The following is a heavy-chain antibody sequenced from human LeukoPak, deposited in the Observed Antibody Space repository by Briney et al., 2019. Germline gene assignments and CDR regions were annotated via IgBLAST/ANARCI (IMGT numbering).Heavy chain of an antibody. CDR2: INHSGST. V-gene: IGHV4-34*01. CDR1: GGSFSGYY. D-gene: IGHD2-2*01. Sequence: SETLSLTCAVYGGSFSGYYWSWIRQPPGKGLEWIGEINHSGSTNYNPSLKSRVTISVDTSKNQFSLKLSSVTAADTAVYYCARPTHIVVVPAAKRRSGFDPWGQGTLVTVSS. J-gene: IGHJ5*02. CDR3: ARPTHIVVVPAAKRRSGFDP.